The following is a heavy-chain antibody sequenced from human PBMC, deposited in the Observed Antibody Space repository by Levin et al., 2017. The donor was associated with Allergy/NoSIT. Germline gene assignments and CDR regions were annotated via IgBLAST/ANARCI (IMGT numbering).Heavy chain of an antibody. CDR2: IIPVFDKT. V-gene: IGHV1-69*01. CDR1: GGTFSTLA. CDR3: ARNSPGRGNYYHYGMDV. D-gene: IGHD3-10*01. J-gene: IGHJ6*04. Sequence: GGSLRLSCKASGGTFSTLAFSWVRLAPGQGLDYMGGIIPVFDKTDYAQKFQGRVTITADESTRTVFMEVSSLRSDDTAVYYCARNSPGRGNYYHYGMDVWGKGTIVTVSS.